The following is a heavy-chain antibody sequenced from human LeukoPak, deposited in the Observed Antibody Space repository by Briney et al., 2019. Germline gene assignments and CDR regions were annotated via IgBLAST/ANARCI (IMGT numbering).Heavy chain of an antibody. V-gene: IGHV5-51*01. CDR3: ATPHDATAYYYDSSGYFY. CDR2: IYPGDSDP. D-gene: IGHD3-22*01. J-gene: IGHJ4*02. CDR1: GYIFTTYW. Sequence: GESLKISCKGSGYIFTTYWIGWVRQMPGKGLEWMGIIYPGDSDPRYSPSLQGQVTISADKSISTAYLQWSSLKASDTAMYYCATPHDATAYYYDSSGYFYWGQGTLVTVSS.